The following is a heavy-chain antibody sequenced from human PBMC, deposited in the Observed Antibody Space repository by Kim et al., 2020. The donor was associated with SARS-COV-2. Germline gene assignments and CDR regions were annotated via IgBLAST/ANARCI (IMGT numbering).Heavy chain of an antibody. D-gene: IGHD4-17*01. CDR3: TFEDLTYTVIRDY. Sequence: GGSLRLSCTASGFTFGDYAMSWFRQAPGKGLEWVGFIRSKAYGGTTEYAASVKGRFTISRDDSKSIAYLQMNSLKTEDTAVYYCTFEDLTYTVIRDYWGQGTLVTVSS. CDR1: GFTFGDYA. J-gene: IGHJ4*02. CDR2: IRSKAYGGTT. V-gene: IGHV3-49*03.